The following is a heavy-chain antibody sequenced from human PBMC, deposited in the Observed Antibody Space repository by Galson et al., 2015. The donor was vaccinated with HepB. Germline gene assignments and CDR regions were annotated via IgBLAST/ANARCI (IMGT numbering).Heavy chain of an antibody. V-gene: IGHV1-2*02. CDR1: GYTFTGYY. D-gene: IGHD1-26*01. Sequence: SVKVSCKASGYTFTGYYMQWVRQASGQGLEWMGWINPNSGGTKYAEKFQGRVTMTRDTSISTAYMELSRLRSDDTAVYYCARGQYSGSAEFDYWGQGTLVTVSS. J-gene: IGHJ4*02. CDR2: INPNSGGT. CDR3: ARGQYSGSAEFDY.